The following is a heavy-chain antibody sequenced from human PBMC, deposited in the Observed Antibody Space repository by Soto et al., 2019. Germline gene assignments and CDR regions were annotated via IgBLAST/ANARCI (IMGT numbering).Heavy chain of an antibody. V-gene: IGHV1-69*06. J-gene: IGHJ4*02. CDR3: AILPGRSRELLEVNY. D-gene: IGHD1-26*01. CDR1: GGTFSSYA. Sequence: SVKVSCKASGGTFSSYAISWVRQAPGQGLEWMGGIIPIFGTANYAQKFQGRVTITADKSTSTAYMELSSLRSEDTAVYYCAILPGRSRELLEVNYWGQGTLVTVSS. CDR2: IIPIFGTA.